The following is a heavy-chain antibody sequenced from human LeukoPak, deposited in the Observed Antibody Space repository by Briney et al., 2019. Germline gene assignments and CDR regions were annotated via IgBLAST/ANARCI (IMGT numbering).Heavy chain of an antibody. J-gene: IGHJ2*01. CDR2: MTPNSGYT. V-gene: IGHV1-8*03. CDR3: ARGRDGYNFGYFDL. CDR1: GYTFTSYD. Sequence: GASVKVSCKASGYTFTSYDINWVRQATGQGLEWMGWMTPNSGYTGYAQKFQGRVTITRNTSITTAYMELSSLRFEDTAVYCCARGRDGYNFGYFDLWGRGTLVTVSS. D-gene: IGHD5-24*01.